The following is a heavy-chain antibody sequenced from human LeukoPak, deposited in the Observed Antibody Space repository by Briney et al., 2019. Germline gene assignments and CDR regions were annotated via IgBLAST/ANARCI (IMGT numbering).Heavy chain of an antibody. J-gene: IGHJ4*02. Sequence: SQTLSLTCTVSGGSISNGDYYWSWIRQPPGKGLEWIGYIYYSGSTYYNPSLKSRVTISVDTSKNQFSLKLSSVTAADTAVYYCASNPFYSSGWQIDYWGQGTLVTASS. CDR2: IYYSGST. D-gene: IGHD6-19*01. CDR3: ASNPFYSSGWQIDY. CDR1: GGSISNGDYY. V-gene: IGHV4-30-4*01.